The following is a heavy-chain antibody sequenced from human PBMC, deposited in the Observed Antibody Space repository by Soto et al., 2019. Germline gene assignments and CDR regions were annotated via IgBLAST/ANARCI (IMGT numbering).Heavy chain of an antibody. Sequence: PSETLSLTCTVSGGSVSSGSYYWSWIRQPPGKGLEWIGYIYYSGSTYYNPSLKSRVTISVDTSKNQFSLKLSSVTAADTAVYYCARGQSTTTYYYDSSPDAFDIWGQGTMVTVSS. D-gene: IGHD3-22*01. CDR1: GGSVSSGSYY. CDR2: IYYSGST. J-gene: IGHJ3*02. V-gene: IGHV4-31*03. CDR3: ARGQSTTTYYYDSSPDAFDI.